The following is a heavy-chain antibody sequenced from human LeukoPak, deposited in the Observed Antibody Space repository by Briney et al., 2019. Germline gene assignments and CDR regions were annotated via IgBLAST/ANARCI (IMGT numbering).Heavy chain of an antibody. J-gene: IGHJ4*02. CDR1: GGSISSSSYY. CDR2: IYYSGST. CDR3: ARAQGGMIRFYFDY. Sequence: PSETLSLTCTVSGGSISSSSYYWGWIRQPPGEGLEWIGSIYYSGSTYYNPSLKSRVTISVDTSKNQFSLKLSSVTAADTAVYYCARAQGGMIRFYFDYWGQGTLVAVSS. D-gene: IGHD3-22*01. V-gene: IGHV4-39*07.